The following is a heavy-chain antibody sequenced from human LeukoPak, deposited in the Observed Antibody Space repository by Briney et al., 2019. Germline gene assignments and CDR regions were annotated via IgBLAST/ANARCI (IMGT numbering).Heavy chain of an antibody. Sequence: GASVKVSCKASGYTFTSYGISWVRQAPGHGLERMGWISAYNGNTNYAQKLQGRVTMTTDTSTSTAYMELKSLRSDDTAVYYCARDLRIAVAGNLGYWGQGTLVTVSS. J-gene: IGHJ4*02. CDR3: ARDLRIAVAGNLGY. CDR2: ISAYNGNT. CDR1: GYTFTSYG. D-gene: IGHD6-19*01. V-gene: IGHV1-18*01.